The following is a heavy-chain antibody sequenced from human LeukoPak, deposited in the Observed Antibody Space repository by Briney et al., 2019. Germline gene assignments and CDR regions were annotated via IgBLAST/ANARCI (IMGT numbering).Heavy chain of an antibody. CDR3: ARHGLWQTTVTTTGYYYGMDV. Sequence: SSQTLSLTCTVSGGSISSGSYYWSWIRQPAGKGLEWIGYIYYSGSTNYNPSLKSRVTISVDTSKNQFSLKLSSVTAADTAVYYCARHGLWQTTVTTTGYYYGMDVWGQGTTVTVSS. V-gene: IGHV4-61*09. CDR2: IYYSGST. J-gene: IGHJ6*02. D-gene: IGHD4-17*01. CDR1: GGSISSGSYY.